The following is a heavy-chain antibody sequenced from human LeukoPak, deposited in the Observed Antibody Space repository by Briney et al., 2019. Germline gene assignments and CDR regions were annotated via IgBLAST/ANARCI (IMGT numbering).Heavy chain of an antibody. Sequence: PSETLSLTCTVSGGSISSGGYYWSWIRQPPGKGLEWIGYIYHSGSTYYNPSLKSRVTISVDRSKNQFSLKLSSVTAADTAVYYCATYSITGAWAEYFLHWGQGTLVTVSS. CDR3: ATYSITGAWAEYFLH. CDR1: GGSISSGGYY. D-gene: IGHD2/OR15-2a*01. CDR2: IYHSGST. V-gene: IGHV4-30-2*01. J-gene: IGHJ1*01.